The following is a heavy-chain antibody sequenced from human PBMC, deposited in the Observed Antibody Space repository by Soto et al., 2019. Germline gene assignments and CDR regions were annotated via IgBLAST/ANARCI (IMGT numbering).Heavy chain of an antibody. CDR3: ATHTVDTGMPSGY. J-gene: IGHJ4*02. CDR1: GYTFTNYG. V-gene: IGHV1-18*01. Sequence: QVQLVQSGAEVREPGASVKVSCKASGYTFTNYGVSWVRKAPGQGLEWMGWIGGYKGNTNYAQKRQGRVTLTTYTSTSTAYRELRSLRSDETAVYYCATHTVDTGMPSGYWGQGTLVTVSS. D-gene: IGHD5-18*01. CDR2: IGGYKGNT.